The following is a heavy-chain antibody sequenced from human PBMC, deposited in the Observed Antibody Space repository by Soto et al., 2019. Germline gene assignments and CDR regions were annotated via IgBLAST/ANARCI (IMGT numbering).Heavy chain of an antibody. J-gene: IGHJ4*02. D-gene: IGHD3-22*01. CDR1: GGSISSYY. CDR2: IYYSGST. CDR3: AREPEGYYDSSGYFDY. Sequence: PETLSLTCTVSGGSISSYYWIWIRQPPGKGLEWIGYIYYSGSTNYNPSLKSRVTISVDTSKNQFSLKLSSVTAADTAVYYCAREPEGYYDSSGYFDYWGQGTLVTVSS. V-gene: IGHV4-59*01.